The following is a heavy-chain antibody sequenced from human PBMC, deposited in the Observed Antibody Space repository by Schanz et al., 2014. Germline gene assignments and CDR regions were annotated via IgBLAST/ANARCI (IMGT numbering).Heavy chain of an antibody. J-gene: IGHJ4*02. Sequence: VQLVESGGGLVKPGGSLRLSCAASGFTFSDYYMSWIRQAPGKGLEWVSYISGTTTYTNYADSVKGRFTVSRDNSKNTLYLQMNSLRADDTAVYFCARAHGNNWYGKGLDYWGQGTQVTVSS. CDR2: ISGTTTYT. D-gene: IGHD1-1*01. CDR1: GFTFSDYY. CDR3: ARAHGNNWYGKGLDY. V-gene: IGHV3-11*06.